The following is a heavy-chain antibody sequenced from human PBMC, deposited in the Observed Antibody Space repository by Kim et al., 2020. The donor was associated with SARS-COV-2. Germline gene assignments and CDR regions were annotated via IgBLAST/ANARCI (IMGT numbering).Heavy chain of an antibody. Sequence: YNPSLKSRVTISVDTSKNQFSLKLSSVTAADTAVYYCARASSGYYSGFDYWGQGTLVTVSS. V-gene: IGHV4-31*02. J-gene: IGHJ4*02. D-gene: IGHD3-22*01. CDR3: ARASSGYYSGFDY.